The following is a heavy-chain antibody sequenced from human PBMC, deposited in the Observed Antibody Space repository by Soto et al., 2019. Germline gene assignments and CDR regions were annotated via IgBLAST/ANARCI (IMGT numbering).Heavy chain of an antibody. CDR3: ANLAVSNPHFDY. J-gene: IGHJ4*02. CDR1: GFTFSSYG. V-gene: IGHV3-30*18. CDR2: ISHDGSNK. Sequence: GGSLRLSCAASGFTFSSYGMHWVRQAPGKGLEWVAVISHDGSNKYYADSVKGRFTISRDNSKNTLYPQMNSLRAEDTAVYYCANLAVSNPHFDYWGQGTLVTVSS.